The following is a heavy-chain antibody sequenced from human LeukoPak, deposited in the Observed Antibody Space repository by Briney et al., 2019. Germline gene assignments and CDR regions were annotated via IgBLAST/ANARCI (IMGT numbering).Heavy chain of an antibody. V-gene: IGHV4-59*08. J-gene: IGHJ6*02. CDR2: IYYSGNT. D-gene: IGHD3-22*01. CDR3: ARVTISSGYRGDPSLMDV. CDR1: GGSISSYY. Sequence: PSETLSLTCTVSGGSISSYYWSWIRQPPGKGLEWIGYIYYSGNTNYNPSLKSRVTISVDTSKNQFSLKLSSVTAADTAVYYCARVTISSGYRGDPSLMDVWGQGTTVTVSS.